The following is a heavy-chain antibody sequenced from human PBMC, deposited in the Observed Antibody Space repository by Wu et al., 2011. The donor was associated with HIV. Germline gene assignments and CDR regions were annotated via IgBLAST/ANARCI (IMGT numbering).Heavy chain of an antibody. CDR1: GYTLISYG. CDR3: ARDDRDILTRSVYFQH. J-gene: IGHJ1*01. D-gene: IGHD3-9*01. Sequence: VSCKASGYTLISYGISWVRQAPGQGLEWMGWISAYNGNTNYAQKLQGRVTMTADTSTSTVYMELRSLRSDDTAVYYCARDDRDILTRSVYFQHWGQGTLVTVSS. V-gene: IGHV1-18*01. CDR2: ISAYNGNT.